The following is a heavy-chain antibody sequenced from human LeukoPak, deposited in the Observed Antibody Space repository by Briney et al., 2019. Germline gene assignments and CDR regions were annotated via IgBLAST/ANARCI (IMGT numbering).Heavy chain of an antibody. CDR3: ARTSYGSGSFENWFDP. J-gene: IGHJ5*02. Sequence: GASVKVSCKASGGTFSSYAISWVRQAPGQGLEWMGGIIPIFGTANYAQKFQGRVTITADESTSTAYMELSSLRSEDTAVYYCARTSYGSGSFENWFDPWGQGTLVPSPQ. CDR2: IIPIFGTA. CDR1: GGTFSSYA. D-gene: IGHD3-10*01. V-gene: IGHV1-69*13.